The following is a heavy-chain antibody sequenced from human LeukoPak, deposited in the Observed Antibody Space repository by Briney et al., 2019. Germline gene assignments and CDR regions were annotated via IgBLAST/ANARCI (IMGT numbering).Heavy chain of an antibody. CDR1: GFTFSSYW. CDR3: ARRGLVPAFDI. D-gene: IGHD2-2*01. Sequence: GGSLRLSCAASGFTFSSYWMHWVRQAPGKGLVWVSRINGDGSSTTYADAVKGRFTISRDNAKNTLYLQMSSLRAEDTAVYYCARRGLVPAFDIWGQGTMVTVAS. CDR2: INGDGSST. J-gene: IGHJ3*02. V-gene: IGHV3-74*01.